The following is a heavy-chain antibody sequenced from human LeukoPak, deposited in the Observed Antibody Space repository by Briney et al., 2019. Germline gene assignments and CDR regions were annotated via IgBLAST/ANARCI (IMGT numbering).Heavy chain of an antibody. CDR2: IYYSGST. CDR1: GGSISSYY. CDR3: ARSGYSSGMARLDY. D-gene: IGHD6-19*01. Sequence: SETLSLTCTVSGGSISSYYWSWIRQPPGKELEWLGYIYYSGSTNYNPSLTSRVTMSVDTSKNQFSLKLSSVTAADTAVYYCARSGYSSGMARLDYWGQGTLVTVSS. V-gene: IGHV4-59*01. J-gene: IGHJ4*02.